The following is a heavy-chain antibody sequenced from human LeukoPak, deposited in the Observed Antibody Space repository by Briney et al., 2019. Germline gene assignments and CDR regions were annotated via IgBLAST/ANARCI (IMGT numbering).Heavy chain of an antibody. CDR2: ISGSGGST. D-gene: IGHD3-3*01. CDR1: GFTFSSYA. CDR3: AKDLGYDFWSGSPSFDY. J-gene: IGHJ4*02. Sequence: QAGGSLRLSCAASGFTFSSYAMSWVRQAPGKGLEWVSAISGSGGSTYYADSVKGRFTISRDNSKNTLYLQMNSLRAEDTAVYYCAKDLGYDFWSGSPSFDYWGQGTLVTVSS. V-gene: IGHV3-23*01.